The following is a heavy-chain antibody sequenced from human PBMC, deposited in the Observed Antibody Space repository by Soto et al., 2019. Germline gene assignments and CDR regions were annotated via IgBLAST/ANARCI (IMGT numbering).Heavy chain of an antibody. V-gene: IGHV3-23*01. CDR1: GFTFSSYA. CDR3: ARVLEDFWGGYYLRII. J-gene: IGHJ4*02. D-gene: IGHD3-3*01. Sequence: GGSLRLSCAASGFTFSSYAMSWVRQAPGKGLEWVSAINCSGGSTYYADSVKGRFTISRDNSKNTLYLQMNSLRAEDTALYYCARVLEDFWGGYYLRIIWGQGTLVTVSS. CDR2: INCSGGST.